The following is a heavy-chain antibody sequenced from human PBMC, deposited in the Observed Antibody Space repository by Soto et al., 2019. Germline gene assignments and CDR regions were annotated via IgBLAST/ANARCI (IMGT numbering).Heavy chain of an antibody. CDR3: ARGFPAILTGYYYYYYGMDV. J-gene: IGHJ6*02. V-gene: IGHV4-34*01. D-gene: IGHD3-9*01. Sequence: PSETLSLTCAVYGGSFSGYYWSWIRQPPGKGLEWIGEINHSGSTNYNPSLKSRVTISVDTSKNQFPLKLSSVTTADTAVYYCARGFPAILTGYYYYYYGMDVWGQGTTVT. CDR1: GGSFSGYY. CDR2: INHSGST.